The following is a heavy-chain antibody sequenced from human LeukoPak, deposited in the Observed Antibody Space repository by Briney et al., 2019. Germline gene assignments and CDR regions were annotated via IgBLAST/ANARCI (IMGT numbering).Heavy chain of an antibody. CDR1: GGSISSGDYY. V-gene: IGHV4-30-4*01. J-gene: IGHJ3*02. Sequence: SQTLSLTCTVSGGSISSGDYYWSWIRQPPGKGLEWIGYIYYSGSTYYNPSLKSRVTISVDTSKNQFSLKLSSVTAADTAVYYCASAEGFDYGGNSGDFDIWGQGTMVTASS. D-gene: IGHD4-23*01. CDR3: ASAEGFDYGGNSGDFDI. CDR2: IYYSGST.